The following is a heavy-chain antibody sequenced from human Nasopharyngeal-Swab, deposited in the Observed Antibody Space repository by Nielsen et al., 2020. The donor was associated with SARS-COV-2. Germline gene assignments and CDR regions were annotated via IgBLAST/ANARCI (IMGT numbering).Heavy chain of an antibody. CDR1: GFTFSTYG. D-gene: IGHD3-10*01. J-gene: IGHJ6*02. CDR3: ARDLGGSGSFHHYYYYGMDV. CDR2: ISSRSSTI. Sequence: GGSLRLSCEASGFTFSTYGINWVRQAPGKGLEWVSYISSRSSTIYYADSVKGRFTISRDNAKNSLCLQMNSLRDEDTAVYYCARDLGGSGSFHHYYYYGMDVWGQGTTVTVSS. V-gene: IGHV3-48*02.